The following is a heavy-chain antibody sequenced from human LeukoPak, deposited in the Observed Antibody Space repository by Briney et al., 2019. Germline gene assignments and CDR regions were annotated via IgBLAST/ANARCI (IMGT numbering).Heavy chain of an antibody. CDR3: ANGDYYDSSENAFDI. CDR2: ISGSGGST. CDR1: GFTFSSYA. D-gene: IGHD3-22*01. Sequence: GGSLRLSCAASGFTFSSYAMSWFRQAPGKGLEWVSAISGSGGSTYYADSVKGRFTISRDNSKNTLYLQMNSLRAEDTAVYYCANGDYYDSSENAFDIWGQGTMVTVSS. V-gene: IGHV3-23*01. J-gene: IGHJ3*02.